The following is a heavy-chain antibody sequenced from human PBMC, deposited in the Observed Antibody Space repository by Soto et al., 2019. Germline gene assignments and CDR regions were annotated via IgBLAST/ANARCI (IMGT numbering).Heavy chain of an antibody. V-gene: IGHV4-39*01. Sequence: SETLSLTCTVSGGSISSSSYYWGWIRQPPGKGLEWIGSIYYSGSTYYNPSLKSRVTISVDTSKNQFSLKLSSVTAADTAVYYCARRKREDSSGYYLRYFDYWGQGTLVTVS. D-gene: IGHD3-22*01. CDR3: ARRKREDSSGYYLRYFDY. CDR1: GGSISSSSYY. CDR2: IYYSGST. J-gene: IGHJ4*02.